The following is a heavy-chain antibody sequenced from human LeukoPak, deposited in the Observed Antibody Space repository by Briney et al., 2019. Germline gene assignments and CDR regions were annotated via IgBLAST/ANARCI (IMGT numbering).Heavy chain of an antibody. CDR3: ARSLWFGDSNLDY. CDR1: GFTFSTHT. D-gene: IGHD3-10*01. Sequence: PGGSLRLSCAASGFTFSTHTMNWVRQAPGKGLEWVSSISTSSIYIYYADSLKGRFTISRDNAKNSLYLQMSSLRAEDTAMYYCARSLWFGDSNLDYWGQGTLVTVSS. CDR2: ISTSSIYI. J-gene: IGHJ4*02. V-gene: IGHV3-21*01.